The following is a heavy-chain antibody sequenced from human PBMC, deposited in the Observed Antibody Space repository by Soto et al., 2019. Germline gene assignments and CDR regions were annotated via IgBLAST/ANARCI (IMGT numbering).Heavy chain of an antibody. CDR3: ARQTFPPPPPGAARPTTRWFDP. J-gene: IGHJ5*02. V-gene: IGHV4-39*01. CDR1: GGSISSSSYY. D-gene: IGHD6-6*01. CDR2: IYYSGST. Sequence: SETLSLTCTVSGGSISSSSYYWGWIRQPPGKGLEWIGSIYYSGSTYYNPSLKSRVTISVDTSKNQFSLKLSSVTAADTAVYYCARQTFPPPPPGAARPTTRWFDPWGQGTLVTVSS.